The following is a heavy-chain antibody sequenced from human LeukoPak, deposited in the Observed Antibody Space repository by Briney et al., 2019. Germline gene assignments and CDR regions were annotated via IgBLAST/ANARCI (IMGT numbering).Heavy chain of an antibody. Sequence: SETLSLTCTVSGGSISSYYWSWIRQPAGKGLEWIGRIYTSGSTNYNPSLKSRVTMSVDTSKNQFSLELSSVTAADTAVYYCARSRSGYFMNYYYYGMDVWGQGTTVTVSS. V-gene: IGHV4-4*07. D-gene: IGHD3-3*01. J-gene: IGHJ6*02. CDR2: IYTSGST. CDR3: ARSRSGYFMNYYYYGMDV. CDR1: GGSISSYY.